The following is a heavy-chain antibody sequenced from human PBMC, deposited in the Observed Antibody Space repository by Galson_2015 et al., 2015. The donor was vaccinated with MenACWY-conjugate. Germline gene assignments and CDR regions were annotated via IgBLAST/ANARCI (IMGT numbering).Heavy chain of an antibody. D-gene: IGHD3-3*01. J-gene: IGHJ6*02. CDR3: ARRCKECGLNYYDGMDV. Sequence: SVKVSCKASGYTFTSYYMHWVRQAPGQGLEWMGIINPSGGSTSYAQKFQGRVTMTRDTSTSTVYMELSSLRSEDTAVYYCARRCKECGLNYYDGMDVWGQGTTGTVSS. V-gene: IGHV1-46*01. CDR2: INPSGGST. CDR1: GYTFTSYY.